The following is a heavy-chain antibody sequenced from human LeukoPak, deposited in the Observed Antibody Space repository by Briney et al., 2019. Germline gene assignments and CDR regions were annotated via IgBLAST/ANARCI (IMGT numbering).Heavy chain of an antibody. CDR2: INHSGST. V-gene: IGHV4-34*01. CDR1: GGSFSGYY. CDR3: ARRRFLEWLLFPPDAFDI. J-gene: IGHJ3*02. D-gene: IGHD3-3*01. Sequence: SETLSLTCAVYGGSFSGYYWSWIRQPPGKGLEWIGEINHSGSTNYNPSPKSRVTISVDTSKNQFSLKLSSVTAADTAVYYCARRRFLEWLLFPPDAFDIWGQGTMVTVSS.